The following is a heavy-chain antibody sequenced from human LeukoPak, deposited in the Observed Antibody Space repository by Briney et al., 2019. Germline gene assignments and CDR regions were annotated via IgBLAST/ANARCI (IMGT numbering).Heavy chain of an antibody. D-gene: IGHD4-17*01. Sequence: GGSLRLSCAASGFTFSSYGMHWVRQAPGKGLEWVAFIRYDGSNKYYADFVKGRFTISRDNSKNTLYLQMNSLRAEDTAVLYCAKDSNDGDYGTNFDYWGQRTLVTVSS. CDR3: AKDSNDGDYGTNFDY. J-gene: IGHJ4*02. CDR1: GFTFSSYG. V-gene: IGHV3-30*02. CDR2: IRYDGSNK.